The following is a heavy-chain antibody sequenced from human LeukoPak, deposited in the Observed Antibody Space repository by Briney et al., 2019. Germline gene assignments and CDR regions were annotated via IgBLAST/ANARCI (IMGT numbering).Heavy chain of an antibody. Sequence: GGSLRLSCAASGFTFSTYWMHWVRQAPGKGLVWVSRINSDESNTNYADSVKGRFTISRDDAKNTLYLQMNSLRAEDTAVYYCARDDYGDYFFPYWGQGTLVTVSS. J-gene: IGHJ4*02. V-gene: IGHV3-74*01. D-gene: IGHD4-17*01. CDR2: INSDESNT. CDR3: ARDDYGDYFFPY. CDR1: GFTFSTYW.